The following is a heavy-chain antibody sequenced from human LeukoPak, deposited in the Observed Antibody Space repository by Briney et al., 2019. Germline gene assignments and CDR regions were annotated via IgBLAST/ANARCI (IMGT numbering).Heavy chain of an antibody. V-gene: IGHV4-59*08. CDR3: ARLRSGSYHAFDI. D-gene: IGHD1-26*01. Sequence: SETLSLTCTVSGGSISSYYWSWIRQPPGKGLEWIGYIYYSGSTNYNPSLKSRVTISVDTSKNQFSLKLSSVTAADTAVYYCARLRSGSYHAFDIWGQGTMVTVSS. CDR2: IYYSGST. CDR1: GGSISSYY. J-gene: IGHJ3*02.